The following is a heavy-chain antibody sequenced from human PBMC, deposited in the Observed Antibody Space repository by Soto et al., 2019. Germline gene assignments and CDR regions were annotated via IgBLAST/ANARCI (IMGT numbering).Heavy chain of an antibody. CDR3: ARITPTVTTSILDS. Sequence: TLSLTCTVSGVSISSGGYYWSWIRQHPGKGLEWIGYIYYSGSTYYNPSLKSRVTISVDTSKNQFSLKLSSVTAADTAVYYCARITPTVTTSILDSWGQGTLVTVSS. J-gene: IGHJ4*02. CDR2: IYYSGST. D-gene: IGHD4-17*01. CDR1: GVSISSGGYY. V-gene: IGHV4-31*03.